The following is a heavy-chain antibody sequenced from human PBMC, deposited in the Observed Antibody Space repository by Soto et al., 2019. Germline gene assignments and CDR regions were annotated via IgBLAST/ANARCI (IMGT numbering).Heavy chain of an antibody. V-gene: IGHV5-51*01. Sequence: GKSLKISCQGSGSIFTNYWLGWVRQMPGKGLEWMGIIYPGDSDTRYSPSFQGQVTISADKSISTAYLQWSSLKVSDTAMYYCERLEKIIEFDTWGHATMLTVPS. CDR3: ERLEKIIEFDT. CDR1: GSIFTNYW. CDR2: IYPGDSDT. J-gene: IGHJ5*01.